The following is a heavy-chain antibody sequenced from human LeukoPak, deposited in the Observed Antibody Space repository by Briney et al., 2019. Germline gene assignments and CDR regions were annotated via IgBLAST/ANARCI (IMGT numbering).Heavy chain of an antibody. CDR3: ARVQVVVPGVFDYFDY. Sequence: GGSLRLSCAASGFSFSNYWMRWIRQAPGKGLEWVANIDPDGSDKYYVDSVKGRFTVSRDNAENSLYLQMNSLRAEDTAVYYCARVQVVVPGVFDYFDYWGQGTLVTVSS. V-gene: IGHV3-7*01. CDR1: GFSFSNYW. D-gene: IGHD2-2*01. J-gene: IGHJ4*02. CDR2: IDPDGSDK.